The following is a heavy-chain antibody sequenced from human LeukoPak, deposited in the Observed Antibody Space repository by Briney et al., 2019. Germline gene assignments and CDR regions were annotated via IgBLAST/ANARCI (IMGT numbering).Heavy chain of an antibody. CDR2: INPDSGVT. V-gene: IGHV1-2*02. CDR1: GYTFTDYY. Sequence: GASVKLSCKASGYTFTDYYLHWVRQAPGQGLEWMGWINPDSGVTDYAQKFQGRVTMTSDTSISTAYMELSSLRSDDTAVFFCASDPGTYDAFNIWGQGTMVTVSS. J-gene: IGHJ3*02. CDR3: ASDPGTYDAFNI.